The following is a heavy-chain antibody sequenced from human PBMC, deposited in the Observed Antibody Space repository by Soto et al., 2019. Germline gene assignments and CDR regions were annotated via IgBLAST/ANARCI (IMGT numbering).Heavy chain of an antibody. V-gene: IGHV3-30*03. J-gene: IGHJ4*02. D-gene: IGHD2-15*01. CDR3: ARDAIGSCLDY. Sequence: GGSLRLSYAASGFTFSSYSMNWVRQAPGKGLEWVGVIIFDGSNKYYADSVRGRFTISRDNSKNTLYLQMNSLRAEDTAVYYCARDAIGSCLDYWGQGTLVTVSS. CDR2: IIFDGSNK. CDR1: GFTFSSYS.